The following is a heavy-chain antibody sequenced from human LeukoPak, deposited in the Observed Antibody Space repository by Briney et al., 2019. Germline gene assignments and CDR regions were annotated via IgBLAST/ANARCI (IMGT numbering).Heavy chain of an antibody. CDR3: ARDGSGWYTHDAFDI. V-gene: IGHV1-46*01. D-gene: IGHD6-19*01. J-gene: IGHJ3*02. Sequence: ASVTVSCKASGYTFTSYYMHWVRQAPGQGLEWMGIINPSGGSTSYAQKFQGRVTMTRDTSTSTVYMELSSLRSEDTAVYYCARDGSGWYTHDAFDIWGQGTMVTVSS. CDR1: GYTFTSYY. CDR2: INPSGGST.